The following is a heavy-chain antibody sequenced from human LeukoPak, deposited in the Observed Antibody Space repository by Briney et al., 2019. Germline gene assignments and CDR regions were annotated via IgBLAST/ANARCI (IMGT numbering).Heavy chain of an antibody. CDR1: GFTFSDYY. Sequence: GGSLRLSCAASGFTFSDYYMSWIRQAPGKGVEGVSYISSSSSYTNYADSVKGRVTISRDNTNNSLFLQMNNLRAEDTAVYYFARELAAADPPQLDYWVQGTLVTVSS. V-gene: IGHV3-11*06. CDR3: ARELAAADPPQLDY. J-gene: IGHJ4*02. CDR2: ISSSSSYT. D-gene: IGHD6-13*01.